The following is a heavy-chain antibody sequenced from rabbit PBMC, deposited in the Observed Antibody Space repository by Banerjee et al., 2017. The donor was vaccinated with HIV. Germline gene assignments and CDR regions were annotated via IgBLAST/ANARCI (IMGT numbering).Heavy chain of an antibody. CDR2: IYAGSSGST. CDR1: GFSFSSYYY. CDR3: AREGYTYGYAGYQDYFNL. D-gene: IGHD6-1*01. J-gene: IGHJ4*01. V-gene: IGHV1S45*01. Sequence: QEQLEESGGDLVKPEGSLTLTCTASGFSFSSYYYMCWVRQAPGKGLEWIACIYAGSSGSTYYASWAKGRFTISKTSSTTVTLQMTSLTAADTATYFCAREGYTYGYAGYQDYFNLWGPGTLVTVS.